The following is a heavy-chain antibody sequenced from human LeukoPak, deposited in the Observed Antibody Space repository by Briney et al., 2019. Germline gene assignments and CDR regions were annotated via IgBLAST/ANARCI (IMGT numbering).Heavy chain of an antibody. J-gene: IGHJ5*02. V-gene: IGHV1-8*01. D-gene: IGHD4-23*01. Sequence: ASVKVSCKASGYTLTSYDINGVRPASGQGLEGMGWMNTNSGNAGYAQKFQGRVTMTRNTSINTAYIELSSLRSEDTAVYYCARVPSRGDKFDPWGQGTLVTVSS. CDR1: GYTLTSYD. CDR3: ARVPSRGDKFDP. CDR2: MNTNSGNA.